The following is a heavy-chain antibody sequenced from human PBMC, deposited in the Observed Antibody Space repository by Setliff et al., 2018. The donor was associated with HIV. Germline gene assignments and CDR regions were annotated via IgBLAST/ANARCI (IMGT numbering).Heavy chain of an antibody. CDR1: TYTFITHA. D-gene: IGHD3-22*01. J-gene: IGHJ3*02. Sequence: ASVKVSCKTSTYTFITHAMHWLRQAPGQRPEWMGWINAGNDDTKYPQKLQGRVTITRDTSASTVYMELRSLRSEDTAVYYCASPYDSSGNYLGAFDIWGQGTMVTVSS. CDR3: ASPYDSSGNYLGAFDI. V-gene: IGHV1-3*01. CDR2: INAGNDDT.